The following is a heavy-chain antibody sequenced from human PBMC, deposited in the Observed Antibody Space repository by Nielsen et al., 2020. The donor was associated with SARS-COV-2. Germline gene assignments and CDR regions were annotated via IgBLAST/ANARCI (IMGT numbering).Heavy chain of an antibody. Sequence: GESLKISCAASGFTFSSYGMHWVRQAPGKGLEWVSSISGSGITTDYADSVKGRFTISRDNAKNSLYLQMNSLRAEDTAVYYCARTYSSGWLFDYWGQGTLVTVSS. J-gene: IGHJ4*02. V-gene: IGHV3-48*01. CDR1: GFTFSSYG. CDR2: ISGSGITT. D-gene: IGHD6-19*01. CDR3: ARTYSSGWLFDY.